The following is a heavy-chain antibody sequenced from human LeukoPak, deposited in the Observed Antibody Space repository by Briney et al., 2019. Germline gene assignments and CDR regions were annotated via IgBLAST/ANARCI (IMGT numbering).Heavy chain of an antibody. J-gene: IGHJ4*02. CDR3: YASGSFWDYDY. CDR1: GFTFSTHW. V-gene: IGHV3-74*01. D-gene: IGHD3-10*01. Sequence: GGSLRLSCSASGFTFSTHWMHWVRQAPGKGLVWVSRINSDGNSINYADSVKGRFTISRDNAMSTLFLQMNSLRAEDTAVHYCYASGSFWDYDYWGQGAQVTVSS. CDR2: INSDGNSI.